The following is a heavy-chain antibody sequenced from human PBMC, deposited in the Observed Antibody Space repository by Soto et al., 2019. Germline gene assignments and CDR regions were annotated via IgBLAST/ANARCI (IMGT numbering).Heavy chain of an antibody. J-gene: IGHJ5*02. CDR1: GFTFSSYS. Sequence: VGSLRLSCAASGFTFSSYSMNWVRQAPGKGLEWVSYISSSSSTIYYADSVKGRFTISRDNAKNSLYLQMNSLRAEDTAVYYCARHPDRIAQLGCFDPWGQGTLVTVSS. CDR2: ISSSSSTI. CDR3: ARHPDRIAQLGCFDP. D-gene: IGHD6-13*01. V-gene: IGHV3-48*01.